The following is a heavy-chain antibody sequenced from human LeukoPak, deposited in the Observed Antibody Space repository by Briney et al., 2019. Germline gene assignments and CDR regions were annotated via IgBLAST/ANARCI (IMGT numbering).Heavy chain of an antibody. CDR2: IYPGDSDT. V-gene: IGHV5-51*01. CDR3: ATKVRYDNWFDP. D-gene: IGHD1-1*01. CDR1: GYIFTRYW. J-gene: IGHJ5*01. Sequence: GESLKISCNGSGYIFTRYWIGLVRQMPGKGLEWMGLIYPGDSDTSYSPSFQGQVTISVDKSISTAYLQWGSLKASDTAIYYCATKVRYDNWFDPWGQGTLVTVSS.